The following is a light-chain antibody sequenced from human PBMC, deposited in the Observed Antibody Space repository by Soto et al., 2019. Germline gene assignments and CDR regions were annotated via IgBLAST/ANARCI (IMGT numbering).Light chain of an antibody. V-gene: IGKV3D-15*01. CDR1: QSVSSN. Sequence: EIVMTQSPATLSVSPGERATLSCRASQSVSSNLAWYQQKPGQAPRLLIYGASTRATGIPARFSGSGSGTEFTLTISSLQSEDFAVYYCQQYNNWPPLLTFCGGTKVEIK. CDR2: GAS. J-gene: IGKJ4*01. CDR3: QQYNNWPPLLT.